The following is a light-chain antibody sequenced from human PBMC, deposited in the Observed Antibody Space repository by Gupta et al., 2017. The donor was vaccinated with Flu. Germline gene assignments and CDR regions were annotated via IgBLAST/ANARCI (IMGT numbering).Light chain of an antibody. Sequence: PGQKAAINCAGDKLANKFTCWHQQKQGQSPVLIIDEDEKRPSGIPERFSGSKTGKTVTLTISGTQAMDEADYYCQEWESSACVVGAGTKLTVL. J-gene: IGLJ1*01. CDR2: EDE. V-gene: IGLV3-1*01. CDR1: KLANKF. CDR3: QEWESSACV.